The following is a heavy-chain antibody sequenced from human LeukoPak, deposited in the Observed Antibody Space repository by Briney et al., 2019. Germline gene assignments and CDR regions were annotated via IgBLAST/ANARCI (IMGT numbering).Heavy chain of an antibody. Sequence: GGSLRLSCTASGFTFGDYAMSWVRQAPGKGLEWVGFIRSKAYGGTTEYAASVKGRFTISRDDSKSIAYLQMNSLKTEDTAVYYCTLTTVISDYWGQGALVTVSS. CDR2: IRSKAYGGTT. D-gene: IGHD4-17*01. CDR1: GFTFGDYA. V-gene: IGHV3-49*04. J-gene: IGHJ4*02. CDR3: TLTTVISDY.